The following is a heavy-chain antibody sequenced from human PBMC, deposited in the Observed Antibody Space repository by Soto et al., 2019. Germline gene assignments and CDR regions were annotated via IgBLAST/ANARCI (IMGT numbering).Heavy chain of an antibody. CDR1: GGSISSSSYY. V-gene: IGHV4-39*01. J-gene: IGHJ5*02. CDR2: IYYSGST. CDR3: ARQGCSCGYNGDLFYL. Sequence: SETLSLTCTVSGGSISSSSYYWGWIRQPPGKGLEWIGSIYYSGSTYYNPSLKSRVTISVDTSKNQFSLKLSSVTAADTAVYYCARQGCSCGYNGDLFYLWAQRTPVLVSS. D-gene: IGHD6-19*01.